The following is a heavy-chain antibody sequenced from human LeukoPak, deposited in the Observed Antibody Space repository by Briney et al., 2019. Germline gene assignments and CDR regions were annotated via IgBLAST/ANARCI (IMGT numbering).Heavy chain of an antibody. CDR3: ARVLIPHYYDGSGHDY. J-gene: IGHJ4*02. D-gene: IGHD3-22*01. Sequence: GGALRLSCAASGFTFSSYGMHWVRQAPGKGLEWVAVISYDGSNKYYADSVKGRFTISRDNSKNTLYLQMNSLRAEDTAVYYCARVLIPHYYDGSGHDYWGQGTLVTVSS. CDR2: ISYDGSNK. V-gene: IGHV3-30*03. CDR1: GFTFSSYG.